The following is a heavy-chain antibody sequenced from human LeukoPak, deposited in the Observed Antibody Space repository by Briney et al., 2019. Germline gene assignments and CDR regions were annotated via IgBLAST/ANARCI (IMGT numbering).Heavy chain of an antibody. J-gene: IGHJ3*02. V-gene: IGHV1-2*02. Sequence: ASVKVSCKASGYTFTGYYMHWVRQAPGQGLEWMGWINPDSGGTNYAQKFQGRVTMTRDTSISTAYMELSRLRSDDTAVYYCAREGATGGAFDIWGQGTMVTVSS. CDR2: INPDSGGT. CDR1: GYTFTGYY. D-gene: IGHD1-26*01. CDR3: AREGATGGAFDI.